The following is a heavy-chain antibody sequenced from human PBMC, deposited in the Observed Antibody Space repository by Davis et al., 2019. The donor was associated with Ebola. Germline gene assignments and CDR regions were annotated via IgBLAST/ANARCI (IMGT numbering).Heavy chain of an antibody. CDR2: INLSGST. Sequence: MPSETLSLTCAVYGGSFSGYYWNWIRQPPGKWLEWIGEINLSGSTNYNPSLKSRVTVSVDTSKTQFSLKLSSVTAADTAVYYCARGPSNYDFWSGYTYYYYMDVWGKGTTVTVSS. J-gene: IGHJ6*03. D-gene: IGHD3-3*01. V-gene: IGHV4-34*01. CDR1: GGSFSGYY. CDR3: ARGPSNYDFWSGYTYYYYMDV.